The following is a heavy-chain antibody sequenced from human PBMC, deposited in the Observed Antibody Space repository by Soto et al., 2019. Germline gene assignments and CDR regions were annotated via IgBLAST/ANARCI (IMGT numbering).Heavy chain of an antibody. Sequence: QVQLVQSGAEVKKPGSSVKVSCKASGGTFSSYTISWVRQAPGQGLEWMGRIIPILGIENYAQKFQGRVTITADKSTSTAYMELSSLRSEDTAVYYCARGRSSGSYYVDYWGQGTLVTVSS. V-gene: IGHV1-69*02. CDR1: GGTFSSYT. D-gene: IGHD3-10*01. CDR2: IIPILGIE. J-gene: IGHJ4*02. CDR3: ARGRSSGSYYVDY.